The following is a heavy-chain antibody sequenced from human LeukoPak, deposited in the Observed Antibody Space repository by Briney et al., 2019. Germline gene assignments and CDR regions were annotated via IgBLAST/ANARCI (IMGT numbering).Heavy chain of an antibody. Sequence: ASVKVSCKASGYTFTSYGISWVRQAPGQGLEWMEWISAYNGNTNYAQKLQGRVTMTTDTSTSTAYMELRSLRSDDTAVYYCARHTAMVTYYYYYGMDVWGQGTTVTVSS. CDR1: GYTFTSYG. D-gene: IGHD5-18*01. J-gene: IGHJ6*02. CDR3: ARHTAMVTYYYYYGMDV. V-gene: IGHV1-18*01. CDR2: ISAYNGNT.